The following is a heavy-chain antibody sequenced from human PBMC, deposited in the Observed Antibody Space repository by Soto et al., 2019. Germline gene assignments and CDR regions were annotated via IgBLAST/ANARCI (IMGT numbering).Heavy chain of an antibody. CDR2: IYYSGNT. J-gene: IGHJ4*02. Sequence: LPLTFTVSGGSINNVDYYWSWIRQPPGKGLEWIGYIYYSGNTYYNPSLKSRFTISIDASKSQFSLKVTSVTAADTAVYYCARVIPSHFGLWGQGTQVTVSS. V-gene: IGHV4-30-4*01. CDR1: GGSINNVDYY. CDR3: ARVIPSHFGL.